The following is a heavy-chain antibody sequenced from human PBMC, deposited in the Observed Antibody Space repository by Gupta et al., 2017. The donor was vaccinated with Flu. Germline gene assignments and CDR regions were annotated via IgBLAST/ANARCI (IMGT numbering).Heavy chain of an antibody. D-gene: IGHD3-10*01. CDR1: GFTFSDSW. CDR2: MKQDASTK. Sequence: EVQLVASGGGLVQPGGSLRLSCAASGFTFSDSWMNWVRQAPGKGLEWVANMKQDASTKKEGDALNGRFTVARDNAKNALDLKVERQRAEDTAVYFDSSIRGWDQLDDWGQGTLVTVYS. J-gene: IGHJ4*01. V-gene: IGHV3-7*01. CDR3: SSIRGWDQLDD.